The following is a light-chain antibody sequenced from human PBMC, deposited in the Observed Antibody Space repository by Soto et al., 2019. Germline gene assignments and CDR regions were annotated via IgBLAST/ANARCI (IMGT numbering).Light chain of an antibody. CDR2: KAS. CDR3: QQYISYSPIT. CDR1: QSISSW. J-gene: IGKJ2*01. V-gene: IGKV1-5*03. Sequence: DIQMTQSPSTLSASVGDRVTITCRASQSISSWLAWYQQKPGKAPKLLIYKASTLESGVSSRFSGSGSGTEFTLTISSLQPDDFATYYCQQYISYSPITFGQGTKLEIK.